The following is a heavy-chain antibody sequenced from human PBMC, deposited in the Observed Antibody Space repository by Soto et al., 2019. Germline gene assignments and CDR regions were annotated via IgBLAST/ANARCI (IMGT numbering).Heavy chain of an antibody. J-gene: IGHJ5*02. CDR3: AKNQGVELVPLATVDWFDP. CDR1: GFTFSNYA. V-gene: IGHV3-23*01. CDR2: ISASGDSR. D-gene: IGHD1-26*01. Sequence: GSLRLSCAASGFTFSNYAMSWVRQAPGKGPEWVSGISASGDSRYYAASVEGRFNISRDNSKNTLDLQMNSLRAEDTAVYHCAKNQGVELVPLATVDWFDPWGQGSVVTVSS.